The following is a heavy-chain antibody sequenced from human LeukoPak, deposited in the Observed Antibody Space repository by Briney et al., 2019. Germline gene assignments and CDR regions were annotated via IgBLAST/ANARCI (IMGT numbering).Heavy chain of an antibody. V-gene: IGHV4-31*03. Sequence: NTSQTLSLTCTVSGGSISSGGYSWSWIRQHPGKGLEWIGYIYYSGSTYYNPSLKSRVTISVDTSKNQFSLKLSSVTAADTAVYYCARAPGGYCSSTSCLYYYGMDVWGQGTTVTVSS. D-gene: IGHD2-2*01. J-gene: IGHJ6*02. CDR3: ARAPGGYCSSTSCLYYYGMDV. CDR1: GGSISSGGYS. CDR2: IYYSGST.